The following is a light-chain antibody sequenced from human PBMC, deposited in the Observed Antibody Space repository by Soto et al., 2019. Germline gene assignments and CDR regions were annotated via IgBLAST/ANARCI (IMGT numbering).Light chain of an antibody. Sequence: DIVLTQSPSTLSASVGERATLSCRASQSMSSCLAWYQQKPGKAPKLLIYEASSLASGVPSRFSGSGSGTEFTLTIRSLQPDDFATYYCQQRNSYSRTFGQGTKVDIK. CDR3: QQRNSYSRT. CDR1: QSMSSC. CDR2: EAS. J-gene: IGKJ1*01. V-gene: IGKV1-5*03.